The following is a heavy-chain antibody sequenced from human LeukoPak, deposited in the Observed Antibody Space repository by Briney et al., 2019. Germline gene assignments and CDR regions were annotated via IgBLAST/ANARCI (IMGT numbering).Heavy chain of an antibody. CDR1: GYTFSSYG. Sequence: GGSLRLSCAASGYTFSSYGMHWVRQAPGKGLEWVAVTSYDEESKFYAVSVKGRFTISRDNPKNSLYLQMNSLRTEDTAVYYCARGATNDFWTGYGWFDPWGQGTMVAVSS. J-gene: IGHJ5*02. D-gene: IGHD3/OR15-3a*01. CDR2: TSYDEESK. V-gene: IGHV3-30*03. CDR3: ARGATNDFWTGYGWFDP.